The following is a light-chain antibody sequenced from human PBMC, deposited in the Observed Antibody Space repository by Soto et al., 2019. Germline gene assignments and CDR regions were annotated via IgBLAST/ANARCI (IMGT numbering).Light chain of an antibody. V-gene: IGLV8-61*01. CDR2: NTN. CDR1: SGSVSTTNY. CDR3: LLFLSSGISV. Sequence: QTVVTQEPSFSVSPGGTVTLTCGLTSGSVSTTNYPSWYQQTPGQAPRTLIYNTNARTFGVPDRFSGSILGNKAALTITGAQADDDSDYYCLLFLSSGISVFGGGTKLTVL. J-gene: IGLJ3*02.